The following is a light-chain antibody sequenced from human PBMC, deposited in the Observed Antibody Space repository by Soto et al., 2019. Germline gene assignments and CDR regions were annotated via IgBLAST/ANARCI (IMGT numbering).Light chain of an antibody. V-gene: IGKV3-20*01. CDR2: GAS. Sequence: ETVLTQSPGTLYLSPGERATLSCRASQSISTNFLAWYQHKPGQAPRLLIFGASRRATGIPDRFRGSGSGTDFTLTISRLEPEDFAVYYCQQYCYSSYTFGQGTRLEIK. J-gene: IGKJ2*01. CDR1: QSISTNF. CDR3: QQYCYSSYT.